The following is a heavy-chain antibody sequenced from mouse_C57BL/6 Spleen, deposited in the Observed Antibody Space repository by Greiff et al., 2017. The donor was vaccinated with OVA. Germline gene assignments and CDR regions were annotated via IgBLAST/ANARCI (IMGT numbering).Heavy chain of an antibody. V-gene: IGHV1-62-2*01. CDR2: FYPGSGSI. CDR3: ARHEGIYYDYDDYAMDY. J-gene: IGHJ4*01. D-gene: IGHD2-4*01. CDR1: GYTFTEYT. Sequence: VQLQQSGAELVKPGASVKLSCKASGYTFTEYTIHWVKQRSGPGLEWIGWFYPGSGSIKYNEKFKDKATLTADKSSSTVYMELSRLTSEDSAVYFCARHEGIYYDYDDYAMDYWGQGTSVTVSS.